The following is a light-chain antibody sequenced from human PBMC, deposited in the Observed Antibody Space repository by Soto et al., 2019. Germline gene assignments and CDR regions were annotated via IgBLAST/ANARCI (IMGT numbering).Light chain of an antibody. CDR2: DVS. J-gene: IGLJ2*01. CDR3: CSYAGTYSPV. CDR1: SSDVGAYNF. V-gene: IGLV2-11*01. Sequence: QSALTQPPSVSGSPGQSVTISCTGTSSDVGAYNFVSWYQQHPGKAPKLFIFDVSARPSGVPDRFSGSKSGNTASLTISGLQADDEADYYCCSYAGTYSPVLGGGTKLTVL.